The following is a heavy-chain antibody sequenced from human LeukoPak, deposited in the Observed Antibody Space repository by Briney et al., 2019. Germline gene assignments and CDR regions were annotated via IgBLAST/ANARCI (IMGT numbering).Heavy chain of an antibody. CDR1: GFTFSSYG. J-gene: IGHJ4*02. V-gene: IGHV3-30*02. D-gene: IGHD3-10*01. Sequence: PGGSLRLSCAASGFTFSSYGMHWVRQAPGKGLEWVAFIRYDGSNKYYADSVKGRFTISRDNSKNTLYLQMNSLRAEDTAVYYCAKELRYYGSGSCTPLDYWGQGTLVTVSS. CDR3: AKELRYYGSGSCTPLDY. CDR2: IRYDGSNK.